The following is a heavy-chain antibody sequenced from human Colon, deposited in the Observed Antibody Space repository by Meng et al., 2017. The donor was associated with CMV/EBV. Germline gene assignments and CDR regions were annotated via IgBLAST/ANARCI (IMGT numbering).Heavy chain of an antibody. Sequence: GESLKISCTASGFTFGDHAMSWVRQAPGKGLEWVSSISSSSSYIYYADSVKGRFTVSGDTAKNSLSLQMNSLRPEDTAVYYCARDIGDLSVVVIAGTGYYGMDVWGQGTTVTVSS. CDR1: GFTFGDHA. CDR3: ARDIGDLSVVVIAGTGYYGMDV. V-gene: IGHV3-21*01. D-gene: IGHD2-21*01. J-gene: IGHJ6*02. CDR2: ISSSSSYI.